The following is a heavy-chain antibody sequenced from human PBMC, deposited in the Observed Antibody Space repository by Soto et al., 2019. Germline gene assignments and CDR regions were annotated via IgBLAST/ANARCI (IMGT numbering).Heavy chain of an antibody. CDR2: INHSGST. J-gene: IGHJ6*02. CDR3: ARIVRAAAGGEYYYYYGMDV. D-gene: IGHD6-13*01. CDR1: GGSFSGYY. V-gene: IGHV4-34*01. Sequence: SETLSLTCAFYGGSFSGYYLSLIRQPPGKGLEWIGEINHSGSTNYNPSLKSRVTISVDTSKNQFSLKLSSVTAADTAVYYCARIVRAAAGGEYYYYYGMDVWGQGTTVTVSS.